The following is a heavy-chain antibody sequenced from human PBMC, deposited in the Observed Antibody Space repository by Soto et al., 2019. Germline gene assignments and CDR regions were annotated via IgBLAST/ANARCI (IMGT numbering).Heavy chain of an antibody. V-gene: IGHV1-69*13. CDR3: AREVAVDGNLRDDVFDI. J-gene: IGHJ3*02. Sequence: SVKVSCKASGGTFSNHAINWVRQAPGQGLEWMGRMIPIFTTTNYAQKFQGRVTITADESTITADMELSSLEHDDTAVYYCAREVAVDGNLRDDVFDIWGQETLLTVS. CDR2: MIPIFTTT. CDR1: GGTFSNHA. D-gene: IGHD6-13*01.